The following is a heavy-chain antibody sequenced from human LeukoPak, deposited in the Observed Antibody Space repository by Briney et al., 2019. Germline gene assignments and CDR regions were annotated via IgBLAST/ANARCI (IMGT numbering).Heavy chain of an antibody. CDR2: ISHSGST. Sequence: SETLSLTCTVSGGSISSYYWSWIRQPPGQGLEWIGYISHSGSTNYNPPLKSRVTISVDTSKNQFSLKLSSVTAADTAVYYCARMPPVGGSYVYWGQGTLVTVSS. J-gene: IGHJ4*02. V-gene: IGHV4-59*01. CDR1: GGSISSYY. D-gene: IGHD1-26*01. CDR3: ARMPPVGGSYVY.